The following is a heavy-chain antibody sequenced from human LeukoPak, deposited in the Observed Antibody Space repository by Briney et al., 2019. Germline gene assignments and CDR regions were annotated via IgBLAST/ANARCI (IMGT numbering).Heavy chain of an antibody. CDR3: ARKKIWSGYYTYNWFDP. Sequence: SETLSLTCAVYGGSFSGYYWSWIRQPPGKGLEWIGEINHSGSTNYNPSLKSRVTISVDTSKNQFSLKLSSVTAADTAVYYCARKKIWSGYYTYNWFDPWGQGTLVTVSS. D-gene: IGHD3-3*01. CDR1: GGSFSGYY. CDR2: INHSGST. V-gene: IGHV4-34*01. J-gene: IGHJ5*02.